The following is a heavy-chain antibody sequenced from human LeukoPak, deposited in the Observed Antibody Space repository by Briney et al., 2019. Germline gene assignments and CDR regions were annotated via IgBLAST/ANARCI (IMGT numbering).Heavy chain of an antibody. J-gene: IGHJ5*01. V-gene: IGHV6-1*01. CDR1: GDSVSSHTTA. D-gene: IGHD3-10*01. CDR3: ARDRGGFDS. CDR2: TYYRSTWST. Sequence: SQTLSLTCNISGDSVSSHTTAWNWIRQSPSRGLEWLGRTYYRSTWSTDYAVSVQSRITINPDTSRNHFSLQLSSVTPEDTAVYYCARDRGGFDSWGQGTLVTVSS.